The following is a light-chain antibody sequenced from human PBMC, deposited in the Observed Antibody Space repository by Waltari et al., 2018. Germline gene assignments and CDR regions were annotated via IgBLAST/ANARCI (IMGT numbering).Light chain of an antibody. Sequence: ETLLKQSPATLSVSPGESVILSGRASQSISTNLAWYQQTHGQAPRLLIYGASTSATGIPARFSGSGSETEFTLTISSMQSEDFAVYYCQQYNDWPPITFGQGTRLDI. CDR3: QQYNDWPPIT. CDR2: GAS. CDR1: QSISTN. V-gene: IGKV3-15*01. J-gene: IGKJ5*01.